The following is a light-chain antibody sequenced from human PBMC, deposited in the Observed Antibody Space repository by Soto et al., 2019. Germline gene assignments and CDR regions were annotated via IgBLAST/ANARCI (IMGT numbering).Light chain of an antibody. CDR2: AAA. CDR3: QQSYSTSWT. CDR1: QSISSY. V-gene: IGKV1-39*01. J-gene: IGKJ2*01. Sequence: DIQMTQSPSSLSASVGDRVTITCRASQSISSYLNWYQQKPGQATKLLIYAAASWQSGDPSRFSGSGSGTDFTLTMSSLQPEHFATYYCQQSYSTSWTFGQGTKLAIK.